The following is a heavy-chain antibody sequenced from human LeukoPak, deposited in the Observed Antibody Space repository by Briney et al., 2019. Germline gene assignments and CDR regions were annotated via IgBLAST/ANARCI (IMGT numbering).Heavy chain of an antibody. CDR2: ISGDGGST. V-gene: IGHV3-43*02. J-gene: IGHJ4*02. CDR3: AKSQGYCSSTSCRPYSTSWPFNY. CDR1: GFNFADSA. Sequence: GGSLRLSCAASGFNFADSAMHWVRQAPGKGLEWVSLISGDGGSTYYADPVKGRLSISRDNSKNSLYLQMNSLRIEDTALYYCAKSQGYCSSTSCRPYSTSWPFNYWGQGTLVTVAS. D-gene: IGHD2-2*01.